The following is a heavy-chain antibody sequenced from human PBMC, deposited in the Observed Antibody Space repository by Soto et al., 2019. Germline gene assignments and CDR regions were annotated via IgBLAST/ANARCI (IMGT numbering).Heavy chain of an antibody. D-gene: IGHD3-22*01. Sequence: ETLSLTCTVSGGSISSYYWSWIRQPPGKGLEWIGYIYYSGSTNYNPSLKSRVTISVDTSKNQFSLKLSSVTAADTAVYYCARIYYDSSGYYYRLSYYFDYWGQGTLVTVSS. CDR1: GGSISSYY. CDR2: IYYSGST. J-gene: IGHJ4*02. CDR3: ARIYYDSSGYYYRLSYYFDY. V-gene: IGHV4-59*01.